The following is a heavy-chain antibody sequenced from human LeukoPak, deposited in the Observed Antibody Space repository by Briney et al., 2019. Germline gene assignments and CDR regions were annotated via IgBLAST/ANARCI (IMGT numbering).Heavy chain of an antibody. V-gene: IGHV3-33*01. J-gene: IGHJ4*02. Sequence: GGSLTLSCAASGFTFSSFGMHWVRQAPGKGLEWVAVIWYDASNKYYADSVKGRFTISRDNSKNTLYLQMNSLRDDDTAVYYCVRGVGVSRFNYLDSWGQGTLVIVSS. CDR3: VRGVGVSRFNYLDS. CDR1: GFTFSSFG. D-gene: IGHD6-13*01. CDR2: IWYDASNK.